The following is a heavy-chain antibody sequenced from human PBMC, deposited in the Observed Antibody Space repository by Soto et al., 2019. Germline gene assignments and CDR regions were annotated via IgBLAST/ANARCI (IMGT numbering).Heavy chain of an antibody. CDR2: IIPIFGTA. J-gene: IGHJ6*02. V-gene: IGHV1-69*06. CDR3: ARARYYDFWSGYYRPPYYYYGMDV. Sequence: SVKVSCKASGCTFSSYAISWVRQAPGQGLEWMGGIIPIFGTANYAQKFQGRVTITADKATSTAYMELSSLRAEDTAVYYCARARYYDFWSGYYRPPYYYYGMDVWGQGTTVTVSS. CDR1: GCTFSSYA. D-gene: IGHD3-3*01.